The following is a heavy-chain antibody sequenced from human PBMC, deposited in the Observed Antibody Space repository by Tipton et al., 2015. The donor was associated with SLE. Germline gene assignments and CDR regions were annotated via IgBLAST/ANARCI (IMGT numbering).Heavy chain of an antibody. Sequence: SLRLSCAASGFTFSSYWMSWVRQAPGKGLEWVANIKQDGSEKYYVDSVKGRFTISRDNAKNSLYLQMNSLRAEDTAVYYCAKGSGIAVAGIDYWGQGTLVTVSS. J-gene: IGHJ4*02. CDR3: AKGSGIAVAGIDY. CDR2: IKQDGSEK. V-gene: IGHV3-7*01. CDR1: GFTFSSYW. D-gene: IGHD6-19*01.